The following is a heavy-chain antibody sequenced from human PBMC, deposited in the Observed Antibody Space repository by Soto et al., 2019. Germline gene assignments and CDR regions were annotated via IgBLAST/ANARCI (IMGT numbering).Heavy chain of an antibody. V-gene: IGHV1-18*01. CDR2: INTYNGNT. J-gene: IGHJ6*03. D-gene: IGHD2-2*01. CDR3: ARQYCGSTSCSPYYYYYMDV. Sequence: GASVKVSCKASGYTFTSYGINWVRQAPGQGLEWMGWINTYNGNTNYAQNLQGRVTMTTDTSTSTAYMELRSLRSDDTAVYYCARQYCGSTSCSPYYYYYMDVWGKGTTVTVSS. CDR1: GYTFTSYG.